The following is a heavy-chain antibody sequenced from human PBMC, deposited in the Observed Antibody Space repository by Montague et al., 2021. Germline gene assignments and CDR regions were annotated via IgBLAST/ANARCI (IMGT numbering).Heavy chain of an antibody. Sequence: SETLSLTCAVYGGSFSGYYWTWIRQSPGKGLEWIGEIKHSGNTNYNPSLKSRVNLSVDTSKNQFSLKLTSVTAADTAVYYCARGLLVPQRVFEDLYSRDWHFDVWGRGTLVTASS. CDR3: ARGLLVPQRVFEDLYSRDWHFDV. CDR2: IKHSGNT. V-gene: IGHV4-34*01. J-gene: IGHJ2*01. CDR1: GGSFSGYY. D-gene: IGHD2-21*01.